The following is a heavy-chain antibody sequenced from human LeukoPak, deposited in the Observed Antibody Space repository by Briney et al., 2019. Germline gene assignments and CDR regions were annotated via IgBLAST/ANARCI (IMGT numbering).Heavy chain of an antibody. CDR2: TSGSGGST. CDR1: GFTFSCYA. J-gene: IGHJ4*02. D-gene: IGHD2-15*01. Sequence: GTLSFSSAASGFTFSCYAMSWLRQAPGKGLEWVSGTSGSGGSTYYAGSVKGRFTISRDNSKNTLYLQMNSLRVEDTAVYYCAKNGGSQCYSHLVSWGGGTLVSVSS. CDR3: AKNGGSQCYSHLVS. V-gene: IGHV3-23*01.